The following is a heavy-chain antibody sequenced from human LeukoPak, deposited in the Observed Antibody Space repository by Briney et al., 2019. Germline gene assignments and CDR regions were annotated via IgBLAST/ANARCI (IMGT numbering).Heavy chain of an antibody. D-gene: IGHD3-10*01. CDR3: AIEAHGSGSYLLFDY. CDR2: INPNSGGK. CDR1: GYTFTGYY. J-gene: IGHJ4*02. V-gene: IGHV1-2*02. Sequence: ASVKVSCKASGYTFTGYYMHWVRQAPGQGLEWMGCINPNSGGKNYAQKFQGSVTMTRDTSISTAYMELSRLRSDDTAVYYCAIEAHGSGSYLLFDYWGQGILVTVSS.